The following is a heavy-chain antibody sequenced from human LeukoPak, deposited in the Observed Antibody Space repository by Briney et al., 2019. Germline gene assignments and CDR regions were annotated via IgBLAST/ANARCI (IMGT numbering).Heavy chain of an antibody. CDR1: GDSVSSNSAA. V-gene: IGHV6-1*01. J-gene: IGHJ6*03. CDR3: ARAGYSSGWTGXDYYYYYYMDV. Sequence: SQTLSLTCAISGDSVSSNSAAWNWIRQSPSRGLEWLGRTYYRYKWYNDYAGSVKSRITINPDTSKNQFSLQLNYVTPEETAVXXXARAGYSSGWTGXDYYYYYYMDVWGKGTTVTV. D-gene: IGHD6-19*01. CDR2: TYYRYKWYN.